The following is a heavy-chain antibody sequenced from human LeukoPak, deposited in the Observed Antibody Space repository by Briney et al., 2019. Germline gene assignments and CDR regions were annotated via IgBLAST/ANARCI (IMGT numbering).Heavy chain of an antibody. D-gene: IGHD5-18*01. CDR2: LSASGGRT. Sequence: GGSLRLSCAASGLNFSNFAMTWVRQPPGKGLEWVSALSASGGRTFYAPSVKGRFTISRDNSKNTVSLQMNSLRAEDTAFYYCATVLHTSMTTWAVFDTWGQGTMVTVSS. CDR1: GLNFSNFA. V-gene: IGHV3-23*01. CDR3: ATVLHTSMTTWAVFDT. J-gene: IGHJ3*02.